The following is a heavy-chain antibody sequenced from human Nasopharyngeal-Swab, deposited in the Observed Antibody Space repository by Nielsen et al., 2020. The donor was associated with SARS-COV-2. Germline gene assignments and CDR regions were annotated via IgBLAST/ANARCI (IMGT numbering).Heavy chain of an antibody. CDR3: AKASVDYSGSGSYSDY. D-gene: IGHD3-10*01. V-gene: IGHV3-23*01. CDR2: ISGSGGST. Sequence: GESLKISCAASGITFSNYAMSWVRQAPGKGLEWVSAISGSGGSTYYADSVKGRFTLSRDNSKNTLYPQMNSLRVEDTAVYYCAKASVDYSGSGSYSDYWGQGTLVTVSS. J-gene: IGHJ4*02. CDR1: GITFSNYA.